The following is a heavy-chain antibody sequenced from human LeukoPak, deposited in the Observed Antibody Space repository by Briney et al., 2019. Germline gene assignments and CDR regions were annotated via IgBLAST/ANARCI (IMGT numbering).Heavy chain of an antibody. CDR2: ISYSGGST. J-gene: IGHJ4*02. V-gene: IGHV3-23*01. D-gene: IGHD6-19*01. CDR3: AKDQRSIAVAGYFDY. CDR1: GFTFSSYA. Sequence: GGSLRLSCAASGFTFSSYAMSWVRQAPGKGLEWVSAISYSGGSTYYADSVKGRFTISRDNSENTLYLQTNSLRAEDTALYYCAKDQRSIAVAGYFDYWGQGTLVTVSS.